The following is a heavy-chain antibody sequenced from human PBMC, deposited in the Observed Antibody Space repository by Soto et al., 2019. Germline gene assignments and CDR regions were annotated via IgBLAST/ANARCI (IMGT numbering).Heavy chain of an antibody. CDR1: GGSISTRSSY. Sequence: SETLSLTCTVSGGSISTRSSYWGWIRQPSGKGLEWIGSINYIGSTYYNPSFKSRVTISVDTSKTRFSLKLSSVTTADTAVYYCARGRWDQRFDPWGQGTLVTVSS. CDR3: ARGRWDQRFDP. J-gene: IGHJ5*02. CDR2: INYIGST. V-gene: IGHV4-39*02. D-gene: IGHD1-26*01.